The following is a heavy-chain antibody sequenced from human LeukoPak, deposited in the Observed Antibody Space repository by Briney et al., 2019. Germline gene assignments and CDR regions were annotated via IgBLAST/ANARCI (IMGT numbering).Heavy chain of an antibody. CDR2: IYYSGST. CDR3: AREGYDSSYYYYLDY. J-gene: IGHJ4*02. D-gene: IGHD3-22*01. V-gene: IGHV4-31*03. Sequence: PSQTLSLTCTVSGGSISSGDYYWSWIRQHPGKGLEWIGNIYYSGSTYYNPSLKSRVTISVDTSKSQFSLKLSSVTAADTAVYYCAREGYDSSYYYYLDYWGQRTLVTVSS. CDR1: GGSISSGDYY.